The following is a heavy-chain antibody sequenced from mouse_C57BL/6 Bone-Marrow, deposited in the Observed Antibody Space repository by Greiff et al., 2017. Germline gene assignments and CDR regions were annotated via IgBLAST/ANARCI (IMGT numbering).Heavy chain of an antibody. D-gene: IGHD1-1*01. J-gene: IGHJ4*01. CDR3: APHYYGSSHYYAMDY. CDR2: IYPGDGDT. V-gene: IGHV1-82*01. CDR1: GYAFSSSW. Sequence: QVQLKQSGPELVKPGASVKISCKASGYAFSSSWMNWVKQRPGKGLEWIGRIYPGDGDTNYNGKFKGKATLTADKSSSTAYMQLSSLTSEDSAVYFCAPHYYGSSHYYAMDYWGQGTSVTVSS.